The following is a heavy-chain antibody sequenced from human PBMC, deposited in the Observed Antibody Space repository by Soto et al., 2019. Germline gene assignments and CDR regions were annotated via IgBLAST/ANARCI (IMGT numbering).Heavy chain of an antibody. Sequence: SETLSLTCTVSGGSISSYYWSWIRQPPGKGLEWIGYIYYSGSTNYNPSLKSRVTISVDTSKNQFSLKLSSVTAADTAVYYCAREWGQQLDYFDYWGQGTLVTVSS. D-gene: IGHD6-13*01. CDR3: AREWGQQLDYFDY. CDR1: GGSISSYY. V-gene: IGHV4-59*01. J-gene: IGHJ4*02. CDR2: IYYSGST.